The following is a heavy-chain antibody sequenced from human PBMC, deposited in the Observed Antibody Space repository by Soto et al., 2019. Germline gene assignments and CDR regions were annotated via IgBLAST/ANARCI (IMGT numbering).Heavy chain of an antibody. CDR3: AKSAPTVTTDSHFDY. J-gene: IGHJ4*02. Sequence: GSLRLSCAASGFTFISYGMHWVRQAPGKGLEWVAVISYDGSNKYYADSVKGRFTISRDNSKNTLYLQMNSLRAEDTAVYYCAKSAPTVTTDSHFDYWGQGTLVTVSS. CDR1: GFTFISYG. V-gene: IGHV3-30*18. D-gene: IGHD4-4*01. CDR2: ISYDGSNK.